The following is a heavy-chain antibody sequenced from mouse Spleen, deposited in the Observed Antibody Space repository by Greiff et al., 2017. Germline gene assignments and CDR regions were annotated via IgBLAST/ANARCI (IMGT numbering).Heavy chain of an antibody. CDR1: GYSITSGYD. D-gene: IGHD4-1*02. V-gene: IGHV3-1*01. CDR3: AREGPQLGVAMDY. CDR2: ISYSGST. Sequence: VQLKESGPGMVKPSQSLSLTCTVTGYSITSGYDWHWIRHFPGNKLEWMGYISYSGSTNYNPSLKSRISITHDTSKNHFFLKLNSVTTEDTATYYCAREGPQLGVAMDYWGQGTSVTVSS. J-gene: IGHJ4*01.